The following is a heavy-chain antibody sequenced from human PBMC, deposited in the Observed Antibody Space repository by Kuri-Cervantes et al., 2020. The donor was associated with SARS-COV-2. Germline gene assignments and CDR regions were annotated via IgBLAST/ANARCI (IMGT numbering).Heavy chain of an antibody. D-gene: IGHD3-16*02. CDR3: ASSRASMITFGGVIDNFDY. J-gene: IGHJ4*02. V-gene: IGHV4-61*02. Sequence: LRLSCTVSGGSISSGSYYWSWIRQPAGKGLEWIGRIYTSGSTNYNPSLKSRVTISVDTSKNQSSLKLSSATAADTAVYYCASSRASMITFGGVIDNFDYWGQGTLVTVSS. CDR2: IYTSGST. CDR1: GGSISSGSYY.